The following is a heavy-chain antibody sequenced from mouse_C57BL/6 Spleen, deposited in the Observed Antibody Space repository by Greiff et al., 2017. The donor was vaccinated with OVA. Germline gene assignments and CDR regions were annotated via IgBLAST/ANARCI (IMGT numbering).Heavy chain of an antibody. Sequence: QVQLKQSGAELMKPGASVKLSCKATGYTFTGYWIEWVKQRPGHGLEWIGEILPGSGSTNYNEKFKGKATFTADTSSNTAYMQLSSLTTEDSAIFYGATPGELRLPRFAYWGQGTLVTVAA. J-gene: IGHJ3*01. CDR1: GYTFTGYW. CDR2: ILPGSGST. CDR3: ATPGELRLPRFAY. D-gene: IGHD3-2*02. V-gene: IGHV1-9*01.